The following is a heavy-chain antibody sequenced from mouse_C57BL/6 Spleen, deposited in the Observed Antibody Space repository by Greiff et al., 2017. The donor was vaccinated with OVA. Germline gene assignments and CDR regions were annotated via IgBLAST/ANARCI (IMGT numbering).Heavy chain of an antibody. D-gene: IGHD1-1*01. CDR2: ISSGSSTL. CDR3: ARAGITTVMDY. V-gene: IGHV5-17*01. J-gene: IGHJ4*01. CDR1: GFTFSDYG. Sequence: EVQGVESGGGLVKPGGSLKLSCAASGFTFSDYGMHWVRQAPEKGLEWVAYISSGSSTLYYADTVKGRFTISRDNAKNTLFLQMTSLRSEDTAMYYCARAGITTVMDYWGQGTSVTVSS.